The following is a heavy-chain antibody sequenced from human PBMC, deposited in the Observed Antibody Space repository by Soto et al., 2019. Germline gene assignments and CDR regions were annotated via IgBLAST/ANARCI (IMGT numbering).Heavy chain of an antibody. Sequence: SETLSLTCTVSGGSISSGGYYWSWIRQHPGKGLEWIGYIYYSGSTYYNPSLKSRVTISVDTSKNQFSLKLSSVTAADTAVYYCSSWYMGKENYYGMDVWGQGTTVTVSS. CDR1: GGSISSGGYY. D-gene: IGHD6-13*01. V-gene: IGHV4-31*03. CDR3: SSWYMGKENYYGMDV. J-gene: IGHJ6*02. CDR2: IYYSGST.